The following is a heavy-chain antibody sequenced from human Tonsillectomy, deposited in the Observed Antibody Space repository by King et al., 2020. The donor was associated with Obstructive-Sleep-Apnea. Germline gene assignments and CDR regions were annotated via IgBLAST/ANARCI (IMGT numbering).Heavy chain of an antibody. D-gene: IGHD4-17*01. CDR3: TTDPGDFPDY. J-gene: IGHJ4*02. CDR1: GLTVTNAW. V-gene: IGHV3-15*01. Sequence: VQLVESGGGLVKPGESLRLSCAASGLTVTNAWMRWVRQTSGKRLEWVGRSNSKSDGGAADYAAPVTGRFTISRLDSRNTLYLQMNSLMIEDSGVYYCTTDPGDFPDYWGRGTLVTVSS. CDR2: SNSKSDGGAA.